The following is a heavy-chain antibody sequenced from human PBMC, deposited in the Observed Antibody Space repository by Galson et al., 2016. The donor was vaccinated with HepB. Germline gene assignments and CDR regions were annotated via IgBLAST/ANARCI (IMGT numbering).Heavy chain of an antibody. CDR2: IIPIFGTA. D-gene: IGHD5-18*01. Sequence: SVKVSCKASGGTFSSYAISWVRQAPGQGLEWMGGIIPIFGTANYAQKFQGRVTITADESTSTAYMELSSLRSEDTAVYYCATLEYSYGYIGGSYFDYWGQGTLVTVSS. V-gene: IGHV1-69*13. CDR1: GGTFSSYA. J-gene: IGHJ4*02. CDR3: ATLEYSYGYIGGSYFDY.